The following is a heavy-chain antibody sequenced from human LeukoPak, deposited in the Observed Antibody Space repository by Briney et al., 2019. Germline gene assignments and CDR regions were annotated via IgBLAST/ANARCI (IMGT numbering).Heavy chain of an antibody. Sequence: SVKVSCKASGYTFTSYGISWVRQAPGQGLEWMGRIIPILGIANYAQKFQGRVTITADKSTSTAYMELSSLRSEDTAVYYCAREISMTTVPNGAFDYWGQGSLVTVSS. CDR2: IIPILGIA. CDR1: GYTFTSYG. D-gene: IGHD4-17*01. V-gene: IGHV1-69*04. J-gene: IGHJ4*02. CDR3: AREISMTTVPNGAFDY.